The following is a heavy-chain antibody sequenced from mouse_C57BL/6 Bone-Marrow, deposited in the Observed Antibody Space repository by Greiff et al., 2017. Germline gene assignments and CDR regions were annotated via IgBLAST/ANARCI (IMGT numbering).Heavy chain of an antibody. CDR1: GYSFTDYN. Sequence: EVQLQESGPELVKPGTSVKISCKASGYSFTDYNMNWVKQSNGKSLEWIGVINPNYGTTSYNQKFKGKATLTVDQSSSTAYLQLNSLTSADSAVYYCARCDGYYGYFDYWGQGTTLTVSS. D-gene: IGHD2-3*01. CDR3: ARCDGYYGYFDY. CDR2: INPNYGTT. V-gene: IGHV1-39*01. J-gene: IGHJ2*01.